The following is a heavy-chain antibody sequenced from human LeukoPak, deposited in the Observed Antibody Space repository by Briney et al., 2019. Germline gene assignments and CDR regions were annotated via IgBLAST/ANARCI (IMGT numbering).Heavy chain of an antibody. J-gene: IGHJ6*03. CDR3: ARDSNYCSSTSCYTGNYYYYYMDV. CDR2: IYTSGST. D-gene: IGHD2-2*02. CDR1: GYSISSGYY. V-gene: IGHV4-4*07. Sequence: MPSETLSLTCTVSGYSISSGYYWGWIRQPAGKGLEWIGRIYTSGSTNYNPSLKSRVTMSVDTSKNQFSLKLSSVTAADTAVYYCARDSNYCSSTSCYTGNYYYYYMDVWGKGTTVTVSS.